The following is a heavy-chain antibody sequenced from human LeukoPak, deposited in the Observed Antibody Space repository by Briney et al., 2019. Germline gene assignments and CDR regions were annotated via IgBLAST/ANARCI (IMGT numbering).Heavy chain of an antibody. Sequence: SQTLSLTCTVSGGSISSGDYYWSWIRQPPGKGLEWIGYIYYSGSTYYNPSLKGRVTISVDTSKNQFSLKLSPVTAADTAVYYCASRYGSGSPFDYWGQGTLVTVSS. CDR1: GGSISSGDYY. J-gene: IGHJ4*02. V-gene: IGHV4-30-4*01. D-gene: IGHD3-10*01. CDR3: ASRYGSGSPFDY. CDR2: IYYSGST.